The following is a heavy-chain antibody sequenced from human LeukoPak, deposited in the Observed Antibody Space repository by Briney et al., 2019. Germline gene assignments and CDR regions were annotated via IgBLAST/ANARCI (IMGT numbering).Heavy chain of an antibody. CDR3: ARVSSGYDLLH. CDR1: GGTFSSYA. Sequence: ASVKVSCKDSGGTFSSYAISGVRQAPGQGLEWMGGIIPIFGTANYAQKFQGRVTITADESTSTAYMELSSLRSEDTAVYYCARVSSGYDLLHWGQGTLVTVSS. V-gene: IGHV1-69*13. J-gene: IGHJ4*02. D-gene: IGHD5-12*01. CDR2: IIPIFGTA.